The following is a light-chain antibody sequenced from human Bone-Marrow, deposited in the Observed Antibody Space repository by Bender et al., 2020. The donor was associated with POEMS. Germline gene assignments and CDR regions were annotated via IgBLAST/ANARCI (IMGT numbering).Light chain of an antibody. V-gene: IGLV3-21*04. Sequence: SDVLAQPPSVSVAPGKTARITCGANDIGSKSVFWYQQRPGQAPVLVMSYDSDRSAGIPERFSGSNSEDTATLTISRVEAGDEADYYCQVRDGSGDHVFGGGTKLTVL. J-gene: IGLJ2*01. CDR2: YDS. CDR1: DIGSKS. CDR3: QVRDGSGDHV.